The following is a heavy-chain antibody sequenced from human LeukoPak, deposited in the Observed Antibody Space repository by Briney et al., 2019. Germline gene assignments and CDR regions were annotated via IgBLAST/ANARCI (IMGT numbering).Heavy chain of an antibody. CDR3: AIERAETMDI. J-gene: IGHJ6*02. CDR1: GGSISSGGYS. CDR2: IYHSGST. Sequence: PSQTLSLTCAVSGGSISSGGYSWGWIRQPPGKGLEWIGYIYHSGSTYYNPSLKSRVTISVDTSKNQISLKLTSVTAADTAVYYCAIERAETMDIWGQGTTVTVSS. D-gene: IGHD1-1*01. V-gene: IGHV4-30-2*01.